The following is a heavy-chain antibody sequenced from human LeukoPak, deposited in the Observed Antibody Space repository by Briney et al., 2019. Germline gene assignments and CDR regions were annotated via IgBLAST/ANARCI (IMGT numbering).Heavy chain of an antibody. V-gene: IGHV3-48*01. CDR3: ARDRISLRFSEWLFYYYGMDV. Sequence: GGSLRLSCAASGFTFSSYSMNWVRQAPGKGLEWVSYISSSSSTIYYADSVKGRFAISRDNAKNSLYLQMNSLRAEDTAVYYCARDRISLRFSEWLFYYYGMDVWGQGTTVTVSS. CDR2: ISSSSSTI. J-gene: IGHJ6*02. CDR1: GFTFSSYS. D-gene: IGHD3-3*01.